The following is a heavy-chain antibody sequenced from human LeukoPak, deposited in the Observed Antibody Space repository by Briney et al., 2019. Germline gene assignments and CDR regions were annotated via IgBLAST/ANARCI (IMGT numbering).Heavy chain of an antibody. CDR2: ISGSGDNT. D-gene: IGHD3-10*01. J-gene: IGHJ4*02. V-gene: IGHV3-23*01. CDR3: AKVTYGSGTYGAFDY. Sequence: GGSLRLPCAASGFTFDDYTMHWVRQAPGKGLEWVSTISGSGDNTYYADSVKGRFTISRDNSKNTLYLQMNSLRAEDTAVHYCAKVTYGSGTYGAFDYWGQGTLVTVSS. CDR1: GFTFDDYT.